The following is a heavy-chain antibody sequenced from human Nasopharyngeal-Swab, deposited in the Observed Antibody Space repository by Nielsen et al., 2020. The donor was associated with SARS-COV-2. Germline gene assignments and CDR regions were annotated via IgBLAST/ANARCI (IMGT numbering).Heavy chain of an antibody. J-gene: IGHJ3*02. CDR1: EDTFIGYA. Sequence: SVKVSCKASEDTFIGYAFSWVRKDPGQGLEWVRGIIPISGTAHYAQKFQGRVTITADKPTSTAYMDLTSLRSDDTAVYYCARDSGRRRNDYGNSRHAFDIWGQGTLVTVSS. CDR2: IIPISGTA. D-gene: IGHD4-17*01. CDR3: ARDSGRRRNDYGNSRHAFDI. V-gene: IGHV1-69*06.